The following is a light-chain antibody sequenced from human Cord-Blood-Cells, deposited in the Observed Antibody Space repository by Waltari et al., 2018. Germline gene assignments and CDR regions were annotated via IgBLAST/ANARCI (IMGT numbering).Light chain of an antibody. CDR3: AAWDDSLNGYV. J-gene: IGLJ1*01. CDR2: RNN. CDR1: RPHIGRKT. Sequence: QSVLTQQPSESGDPGPRVTISCYGSRPHIGRKTVNWYQQIPGTAPKLLINRNNPRPAGVPDRFSGSKSGTSASLAISGLQSEDEADYYCAAWDDSLNGYVFGTGTKVTVL. V-gene: IGLV1-44*01.